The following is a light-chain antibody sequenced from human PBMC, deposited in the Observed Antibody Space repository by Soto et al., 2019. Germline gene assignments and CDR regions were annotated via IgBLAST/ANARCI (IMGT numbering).Light chain of an antibody. CDR2: GTS. Sequence: EIVLTQSPGTLSLSPGERATHSCRASQSVSSSYLAWYQQKPGQAPRLLIYGTSSRATAIPDRFSGSGSGTDFTLTISRLEPEDFAVYYCQQYGSSSCSFGQGTKVEIK. J-gene: IGKJ1*01. CDR1: QSVSSSY. V-gene: IGKV3-20*01. CDR3: QQYGSSSCS.